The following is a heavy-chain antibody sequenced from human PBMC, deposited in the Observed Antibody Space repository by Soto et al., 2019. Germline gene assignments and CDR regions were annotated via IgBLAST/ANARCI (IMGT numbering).Heavy chain of an antibody. J-gene: IGHJ6*02. D-gene: IGHD3-10*01. V-gene: IGHV4-34*01. CDR1: GGSFSGYY. CDR2: INHSGST. Sequence: SETLSLTCAVYGGSFSGYYWSWIRQPPGKGLEWIGEINHSGSTNYNPSLKSRVTISVDTSKNQFSLKLSSVTAADTAVYYCARGTLYYYGSGSYNYYYSGMDVWGQGTTVTVSS. CDR3: ARGTLYYYGSGSYNYYYSGMDV.